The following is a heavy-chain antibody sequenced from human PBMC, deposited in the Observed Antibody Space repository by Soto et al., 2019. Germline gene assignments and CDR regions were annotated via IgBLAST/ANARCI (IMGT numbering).Heavy chain of an antibody. V-gene: IGHV3-21*01. Sequence: GGSLRLSCAASGFTFSSYSMNWVRQAPGKGLEWVSSISSSSSYIYYADSVKGRFTISGDNAKNSLYLQMNSLRAEDTAVYYCARGSRIVVVRANNWFDPWGQGTLVTVSS. CDR1: GFTFSSYS. CDR3: ARGSRIVVVRANNWFDP. J-gene: IGHJ5*02. D-gene: IGHD2-2*01. CDR2: ISSSSSYI.